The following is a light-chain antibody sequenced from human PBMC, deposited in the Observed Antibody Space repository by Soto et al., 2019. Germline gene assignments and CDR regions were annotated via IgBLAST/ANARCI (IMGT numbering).Light chain of an antibody. V-gene: IGKV3-20*01. Sequence: EMVLTQSPGALSLSPGERATLSCGASQSVSSSYLAWYQQKPGQAPRLLIYGASTRATGTPDRFSGSGSGTDFTLTISRLEPEDFAVYYCQQYGTSPRSFGQGTKVEIK. J-gene: IGKJ1*01. CDR3: QQYGTSPRS. CDR2: GAS. CDR1: QSVSSSY.